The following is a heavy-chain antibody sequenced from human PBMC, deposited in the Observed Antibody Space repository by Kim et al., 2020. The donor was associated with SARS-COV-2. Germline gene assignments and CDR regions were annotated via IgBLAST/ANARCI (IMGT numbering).Heavy chain of an antibody. Sequence: ASVKVSCKASGYTFTSYAIHWVRQAPGQRLEWMGWINACNGNTKYSQKFQGRVTITRDTSASTAYMELSSLRSEDTAVYYCARDQHDYFWCRFFFSGWGQ. CDR2: INACNGNT. D-gene: IGHD3-16*01. CDR3: ARDQHDYFWCRFFFSG. CDR1: GYTFTSYA. V-gene: IGHV1-3*01. J-gene: IGHJ1*01.